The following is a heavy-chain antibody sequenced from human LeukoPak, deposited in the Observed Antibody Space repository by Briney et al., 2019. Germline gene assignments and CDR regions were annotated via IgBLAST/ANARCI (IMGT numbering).Heavy chain of an antibody. Sequence: PGGSLRLSCAASGFTFSTYWMTWLRQAPGKGLEWVANLKQDGSEKSYVDSVKGRFTISRDNAKNSLYLQMNSLRAEDTAVYFCARPARGVAVAGDFDYWGQGTLVTVSS. CDR3: ARPARGVAVAGDFDY. D-gene: IGHD6-19*01. J-gene: IGHJ4*01. CDR2: LKQDGSEK. CDR1: GFTFSTYW. V-gene: IGHV3-7*01.